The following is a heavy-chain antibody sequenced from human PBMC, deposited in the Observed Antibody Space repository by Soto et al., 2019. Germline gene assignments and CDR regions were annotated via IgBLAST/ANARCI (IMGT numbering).Heavy chain of an antibody. CDR2: IYYSGST. CDR1: GGSISSGGYY. D-gene: IGHD1-26*01. V-gene: IGHV4-31*03. CDR3: AREFSFRWGPNWFDP. J-gene: IGHJ5*02. Sequence: SETLSLTCTVSGGSISSGGYYWSWIRQHPGKGLEWIGYIYYSGSTYYNPSLKSRVTISVDTSKNQFSLKLSSVTAADTAVYYCAREFSFRWGPNWFDPWGQGTLVTVSS.